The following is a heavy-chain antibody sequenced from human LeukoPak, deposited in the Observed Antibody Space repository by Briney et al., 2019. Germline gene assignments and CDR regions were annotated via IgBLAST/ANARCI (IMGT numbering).Heavy chain of an antibody. D-gene: IGHD5-24*01. Sequence: SQTLSLTCTVSGGSISSGGYYWSWIRQPPGKGLEWIGYIYHSGSTYYNPSLKSRATISVDRSKNQFSLKLSSVTAADTAVYYCARVEYYYYYGMDVWGQGTTVTVSS. J-gene: IGHJ6*02. CDR1: GGSISSGGYY. CDR2: IYHSGST. CDR3: ARVEYYYYYGMDV. V-gene: IGHV4-30-2*01.